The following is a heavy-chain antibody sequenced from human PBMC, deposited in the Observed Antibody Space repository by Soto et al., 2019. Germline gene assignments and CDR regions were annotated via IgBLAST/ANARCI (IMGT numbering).Heavy chain of an antibody. V-gene: IGHV3-30-3*01. CDR2: ISYDGSNK. CDR1: GFTFSSYA. D-gene: IGHD5-12*01. CDR3: ARDLVATFDY. J-gene: IGHJ4*02. Sequence: QVQLVESGGGVVQPGRSLRLSCAASGFTFSSYAMHWVRQAPGKGLEWVAVISYDGSNKYYADSVKGRFTISRDNSKNTLYLQMSSLRAEDTAVYYCARDLVATFDYWGQGTLVTVSS.